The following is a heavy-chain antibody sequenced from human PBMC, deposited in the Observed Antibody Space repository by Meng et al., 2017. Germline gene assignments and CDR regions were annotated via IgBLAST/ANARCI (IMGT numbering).Heavy chain of an antibody. D-gene: IGHD4-23*01. CDR3: ARDESYGGNSLDY. J-gene: IGHJ4*02. Sequence: LRLSCTVSGGSISSGSYYWSWIRQPAGKGLEWIGRIYTSGSTNYNPSLKSRVTISVDTSKNQFSLKLSSVTAADTAVYYCARDESYGGNSLDYWGQGTLVTVSS. CDR1: GGSISSGSYY. V-gene: IGHV4-61*02. CDR2: IYTSGST.